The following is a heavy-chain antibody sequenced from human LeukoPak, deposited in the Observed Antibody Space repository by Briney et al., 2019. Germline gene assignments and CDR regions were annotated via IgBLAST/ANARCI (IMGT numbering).Heavy chain of an antibody. CDR3: ARDGYYDILTGYYYYMDV. CDR2: IYTSGST. J-gene: IGHJ6*03. CDR1: GGSISSGSYY. V-gene: IGHV4-61*02. Sequence: SETLPLTCTVSGGSISSGSYYWSWIRQPAGKGLEWIGRIYTSGSTNYNPSLKSRVTISVDTSKNQFSLKLSSVTAADTAVYYCARDGYYDILTGYYYYMDVWGKGTTVTVSS. D-gene: IGHD3-9*01.